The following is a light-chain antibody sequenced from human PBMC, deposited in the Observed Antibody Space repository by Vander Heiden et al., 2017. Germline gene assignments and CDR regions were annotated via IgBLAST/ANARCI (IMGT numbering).Light chain of an antibody. CDR2: SNN. CDR1: TSDSGSNS. V-gene: IGLV1-44*01. CDR3: STWDGSLNGVV. Sequence: QSVLTQPPSASGPPGQRVTISCSGGTSDSGSNSVNWYQLFPGRAPKLLIHSNNQVPSGVPDRFSGFKSGTSASLAISALQTEDEADYYCSTWDGSLNGVVFGGGTKLTVL. J-gene: IGLJ3*02.